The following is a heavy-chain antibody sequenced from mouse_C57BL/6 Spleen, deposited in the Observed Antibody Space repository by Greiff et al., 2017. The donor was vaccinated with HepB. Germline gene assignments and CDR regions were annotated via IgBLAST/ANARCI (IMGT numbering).Heavy chain of an antibody. J-gene: IGHJ4*01. CDR1: GYAFSSSW. CDR2: IYPGDGDT. D-gene: IGHD1-1*01. Sequence: VNVVESGPELVKPGASVKISCKASGYAFSSSWMNWVKQRPGKGLEWIGRIYPGDGDTNYNGKFKGKATLTADKSSSTAYMQLSSLTSEDSAVYFCSRKNYGSSYYAMDYWGQGTSVTVSS. CDR3: SRKNYGSSYYAMDY. V-gene: IGHV1-82*01.